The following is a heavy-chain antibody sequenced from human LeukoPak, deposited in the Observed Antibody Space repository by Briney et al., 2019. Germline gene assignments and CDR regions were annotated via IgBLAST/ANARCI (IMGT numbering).Heavy chain of an antibody. V-gene: IGHV3-21*01. CDR1: GFTFSSYG. J-gene: IGHJ4*02. D-gene: IGHD6-19*01. Sequence: GGSLRLSCAASGFTFSSYGMNWVRQAPGKGLEWVSSISSRSSYIDYADSLKGRFTISRDNAKNSLYLQMNSLRAEDTAVYYCARGKEPVAGSLSHFDYWGQGTLVTVSS. CDR3: ARGKEPVAGSLSHFDY. CDR2: ISSRSSYI.